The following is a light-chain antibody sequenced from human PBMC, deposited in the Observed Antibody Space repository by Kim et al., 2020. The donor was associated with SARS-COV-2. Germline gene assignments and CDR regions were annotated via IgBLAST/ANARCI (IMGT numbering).Light chain of an antibody. CDR2: GAS. J-gene: IGKJ4*01. CDR1: QSVSRS. V-gene: IGKV3-15*01. Sequence: SPGERVTLSCRASQSVSRSLAWYQQNPGHAPSSLINGASTRATGIPARFSGSGSGTEYSLTISSLQSDDVAVDYCQQYNNGPPLTFGGGTKLDIK. CDR3: QQYNNGPPLT.